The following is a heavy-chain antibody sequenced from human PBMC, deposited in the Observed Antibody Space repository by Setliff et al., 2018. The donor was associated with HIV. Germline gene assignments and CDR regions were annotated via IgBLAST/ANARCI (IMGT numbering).Heavy chain of an antibody. D-gene: IGHD3-16*01. Sequence: PGGSLRLSCTVVGFSIENFDMHWVRQAPGKGLEWVSLLWRDEVGSTYYADSVKGRFTISRDNSKNTLYLQMNSLRVEDTAMYYCGNKGGQVWGPGTQVTVSS. CDR1: GFSIENFD. J-gene: IGHJ1*01. CDR3: GNKGGQV. V-gene: IGHV3-33*08. CDR2: LWRDEVGST.